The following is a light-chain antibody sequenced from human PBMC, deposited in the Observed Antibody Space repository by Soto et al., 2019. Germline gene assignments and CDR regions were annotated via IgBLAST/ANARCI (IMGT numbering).Light chain of an antibody. CDR2: ATS. CDR3: QQANSYPLT. CDR1: QDISNY. V-gene: IGKV1-9*01. J-gene: IGKJ4*01. Sequence: DIQLSQSPSFLSASVGDRVTITCRASQDISNYLAWYQQKPGKAPQFLIYATSTMQSGVPSRFSGSGSGTDFTLTISSLQPEDFATYYCQQANSYPLTFGGGTKV.